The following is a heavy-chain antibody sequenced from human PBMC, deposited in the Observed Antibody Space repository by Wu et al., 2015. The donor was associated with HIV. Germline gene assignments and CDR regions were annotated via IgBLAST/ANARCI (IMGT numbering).Heavy chain of an antibody. V-gene: IGHV1-69*05. J-gene: IGHJ6*02. CDR1: GDGFTSYA. CDR3: ARNTDSVATSLYSLGV. CDR2: INPLFGTT. D-gene: IGHD5-12*01. Sequence: QAQLVQLGAGVKKPGSSVKVTCKASGDGFTSYAVSWVRQAPGQGLEWMGGINPLFGTTKHAERFQDRVTFTTDESKSTAYMELSSLRSEDTAVYYCARNTDSVATSLYSLGVWGQGTTVTVSS.